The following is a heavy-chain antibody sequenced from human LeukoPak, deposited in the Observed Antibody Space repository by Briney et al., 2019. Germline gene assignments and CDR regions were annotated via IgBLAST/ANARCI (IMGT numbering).Heavy chain of an antibody. Sequence: GGSLRLYCAASGLSFSSYSMNWVRQAPGKGLEWVSSIGPTGRSIYYTDSGKGRFTISRDNAKNSLYLQMNSLRAEDTAVYYCAREGKNQDFDYWGQGTLVTVSS. J-gene: IGHJ4*02. CDR1: GLSFSSYS. CDR3: AREGKNQDFDY. CDR2: IGPTGRSI. V-gene: IGHV3-21*06.